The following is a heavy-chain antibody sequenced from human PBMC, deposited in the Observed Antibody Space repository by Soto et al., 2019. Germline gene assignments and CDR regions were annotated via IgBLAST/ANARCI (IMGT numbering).Heavy chain of an antibody. Sequence: QPGGSLRLSCAASGFTFSNAWMNWVRQAPGKGLEWVAVIWYDGSNKYYADSVKGRFTISRDNSKNTLYLQMNSLRAEDTAVYYCAREKVIPAATETYYFDYWGQGTLVTVSS. CDR2: IWYDGSNK. CDR3: AREKVIPAATETYYFDY. CDR1: GFTFSNAW. D-gene: IGHD2-2*01. V-gene: IGHV3-33*08. J-gene: IGHJ4*02.